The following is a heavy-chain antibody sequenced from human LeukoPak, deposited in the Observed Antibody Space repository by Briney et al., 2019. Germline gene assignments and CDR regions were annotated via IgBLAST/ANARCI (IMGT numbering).Heavy chain of an antibody. CDR2: ISYDGSNK. V-gene: IGHV3-30*18. CDR3: ANWPHDAFDI. J-gene: IGHJ3*02. CDR1: GFTFSSYG. Sequence: GGSLRLSCAASGFTFSSYGMHWVRQAPGKGLEWVAVISYDGSNKYYADSVKGRFTISGDNSKNTLYLQMNSLRVEDTAVYYCANWPHDAFDIWGQGTMVTVSS.